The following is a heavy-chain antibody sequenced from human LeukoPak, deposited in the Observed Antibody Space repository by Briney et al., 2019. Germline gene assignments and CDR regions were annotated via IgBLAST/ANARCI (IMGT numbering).Heavy chain of an antibody. CDR2: VDHTGST. CDR3: AKSNGYGLVDI. D-gene: IGHD3-10*01. J-gene: IGHJ3*02. V-gene: IGHV4-59*01. Sequence: SETLSLTCTVSDDSITMYYWTWIRQPPGKGLEWIGYVDHTGSTNFNPSLNGRVSISRDTSKNLFSLRLRSVTAADTAVYYCAKSNGYGLVDIWGQGTMVTVSS. CDR1: DDSITMYY.